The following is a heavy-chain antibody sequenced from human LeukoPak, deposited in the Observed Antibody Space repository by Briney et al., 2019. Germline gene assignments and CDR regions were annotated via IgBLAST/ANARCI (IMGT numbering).Heavy chain of an antibody. D-gene: IGHD2-2*01. J-gene: IGHJ4*02. CDR2: ISYDGSNK. CDR1: GFTFSSYA. V-gene: IGHV3-30-3*01. Sequence: GGSLRLSCAASGFTFSSYAMHWVRQAPGKGLEWVAVISYDGSNKYYADSVKGRFTISRDNSKNTLYLQMNSLRAEDTAVYYRARGICSSTSCPTFYWGQGTLVTVSS. CDR3: ARGICSSTSCPTFY.